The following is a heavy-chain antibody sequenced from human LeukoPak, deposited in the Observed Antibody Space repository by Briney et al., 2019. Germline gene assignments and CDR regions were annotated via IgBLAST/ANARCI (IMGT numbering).Heavy chain of an antibody. CDR1: GFTFSSYG. D-gene: IGHD6-19*01. V-gene: IGHV3-33*01. CDR2: IWYDGSNK. CDR3: ARDPGQWLVLGAFDI. J-gene: IGHJ3*02. Sequence: PGRSLRLSCAASGFTFSSYGMRWVRQAPGKGLEWVAVIWYDGSNKYYADSVKGRFTISRDNSKNTLYLQMNSLRAEDTAVYYCARDPGQWLVLGAFDIWGQGTMVTVSS.